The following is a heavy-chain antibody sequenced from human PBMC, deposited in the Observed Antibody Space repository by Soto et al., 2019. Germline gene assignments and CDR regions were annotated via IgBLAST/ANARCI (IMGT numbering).Heavy chain of an antibody. CDR2: MYHSGIT. V-gene: IGHV4-39*01. CDR3: ARWGSSPRDYYYGMDV. CDR1: GGSIRSSNYF. D-gene: IGHD6-6*01. J-gene: IGHJ6*02. Sequence: SETQSLTCTVSGGSIRSSNYFWGWIRQPPGKGLEWIGSMYHSGITNYNPSLKSRVTISVDTSKNQFSLKLSSVTAADTAVYYCARWGSSPRDYYYGMDVWGQGTTVTVSS.